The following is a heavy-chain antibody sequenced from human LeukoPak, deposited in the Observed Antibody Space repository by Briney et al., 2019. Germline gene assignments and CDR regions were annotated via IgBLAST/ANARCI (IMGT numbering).Heavy chain of an antibody. J-gene: IGHJ4*02. CDR1: VGSTSGVGYS. V-gene: IGHV4-31*03. CDR3: AREGIAAAGTIDY. Sequence: SETLSLTCTVSVGSTSGVGYSWSWIRQPPGKGLEWIGYIYYSGSTYYNPSLKSRVTISVDTSKNQFSLKLSSVTAADTAVYYCAREGIAAAGTIDYWGQGTLVTVSS. D-gene: IGHD6-13*01. CDR2: IYYSGST.